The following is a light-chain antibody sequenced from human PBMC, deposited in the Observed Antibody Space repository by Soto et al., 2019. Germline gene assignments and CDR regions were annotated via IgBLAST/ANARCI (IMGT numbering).Light chain of an antibody. V-gene: IGKV1-27*01. Sequence: DIQMTQSPTSLSASVGDRVTITCRASQDIRNFVAWYQQKPGKAPKLLIYDASTLQSGVPPRFRGSGSGTDFTLTINSLQPEDVATYDWQKYSSSPDFGPGTKVEIK. CDR1: QDIRNF. J-gene: IGKJ3*01. CDR3: QKYSSSPD. CDR2: DAS.